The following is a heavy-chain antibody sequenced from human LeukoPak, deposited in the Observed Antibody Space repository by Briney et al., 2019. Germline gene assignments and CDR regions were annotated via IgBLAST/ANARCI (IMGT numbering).Heavy chain of an antibody. J-gene: IGHJ5*02. D-gene: IGHD1-26*01. CDR1: GFTLSLYW. CDR3: VRERIYYSDLAYKERENFDP. CDR2: FIEDGSTA. Sequence: GGSLRSSFAASGFTLSLYWMHWVRQGPGKGLLWVSCFIEDGSTADYADSVKGRFTMSRDNAKGKVFLEMRGLTVEDTAIYFCVRERIYYSDLAYKERENFDPWGRGTLVTVSS. V-gene: IGHV3-74*01.